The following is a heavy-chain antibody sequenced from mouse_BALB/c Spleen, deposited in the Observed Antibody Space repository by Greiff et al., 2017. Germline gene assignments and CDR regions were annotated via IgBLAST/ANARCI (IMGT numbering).Heavy chain of an antibody. J-gene: IGHJ2*01. D-gene: IGHD1-1*01. Sequence: EVKLQESGGDLVKPGGSLKLSCAASGFTFSSYGMSWVRQTPDKRLEWVATISSGGSYTYYPDSVKGRFTISRDNAKNTLYLQMSSLKSEDTAMYYCARNYGSSFDYWGQGTTLTVSS. CDR2: ISSGGSYT. CDR3: ARNYGSSFDY. V-gene: IGHV5-6*01. CDR1: GFTFSSYG.